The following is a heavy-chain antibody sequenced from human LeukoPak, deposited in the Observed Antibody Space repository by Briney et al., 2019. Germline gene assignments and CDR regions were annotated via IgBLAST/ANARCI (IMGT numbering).Heavy chain of an antibody. Sequence: ASVKVSCKASGYTFTGYYMHWVRQAPGQRLEWMGWINAGNGNTKYSQKFQGRVTITRDTSASTAYMELSSLRSEDTAVYYCARDAMITMIVVAEGYFDLWGRGTLVTVSS. CDR1: GYTFTGYY. CDR3: ARDAMITMIVVAEGYFDL. V-gene: IGHV1-3*01. D-gene: IGHD3-22*01. CDR2: INAGNGNT. J-gene: IGHJ2*01.